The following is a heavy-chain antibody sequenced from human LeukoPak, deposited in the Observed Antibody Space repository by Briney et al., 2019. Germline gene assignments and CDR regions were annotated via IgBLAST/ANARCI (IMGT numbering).Heavy chain of an antibody. J-gene: IGHJ4*02. V-gene: IGHV4-59*01. CDR2: IYYSGST. D-gene: IGHD3-10*01. Sequence: SETLSLTRTVSGGSISSYYWSWIRQPPGKGLEWIGYIYYSGSTNYNPSLKSRVTISVDTSKNQSSLKLSSVTAADTAVYYCAATMVRSYYFDYWGQGTLVTVSS. CDR1: GGSISSYY. CDR3: AATMVRSYYFDY.